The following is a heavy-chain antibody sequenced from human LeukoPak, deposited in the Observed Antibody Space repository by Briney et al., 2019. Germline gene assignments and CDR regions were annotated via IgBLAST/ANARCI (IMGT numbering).Heavy chain of an antibody. Sequence: SETLSLTCAVYGGSFSGYYWSWIRQPPGKGLEWIGEINHSGSTNYNPSLKSRVTISVDTSKHQFSLKLSSVTAADTAVYYCARGIRDYVWGSYRFQHWGQGTLVTVSS. CDR1: GGSFSGYY. CDR3: ARGIRDYVWGSYRFQH. D-gene: IGHD3-16*02. V-gene: IGHV4-34*01. CDR2: INHSGST. J-gene: IGHJ1*01.